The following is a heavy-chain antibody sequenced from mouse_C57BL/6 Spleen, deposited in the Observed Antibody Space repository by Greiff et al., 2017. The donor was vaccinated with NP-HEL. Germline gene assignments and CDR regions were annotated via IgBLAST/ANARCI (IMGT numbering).Heavy chain of an antibody. CDR2: IDPSDSYT. Sequence: QLSCKASGYTFTSYWMHWVKQRPGQGLEWIGEIDPSDSYTNYNQKFKGKSTLTVDKSSSTAYMQLSSLTSEDSAVYYCARRIYYGSSYFDYWGQGTTLTVSS. J-gene: IGHJ2*01. V-gene: IGHV1-69*01. CDR3: ARRIYYGSSYFDY. D-gene: IGHD1-1*01. CDR1: GYTFTSYW.